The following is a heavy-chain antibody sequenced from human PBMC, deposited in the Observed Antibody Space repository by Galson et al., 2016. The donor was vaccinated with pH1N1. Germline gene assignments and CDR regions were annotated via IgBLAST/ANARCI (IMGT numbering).Heavy chain of an antibody. V-gene: IGHV2-5*02. J-gene: IGHJ3*01. CDR3: AHREVMITNAFDF. CDR1: GFSVSSSGMG. D-gene: IGHD3-16*01. CDR2: IYWDDDK. Sequence: ALVKPTQTLTLTCTFSGFSVSSSGMGVGWIRQPPGKALEWLAVIYWDDDKRYSPSLKSRLTITKDTSKNQVVLKMTNMDPADTATYYCAHREVMITNAFDFWGQVTMVTVSS.